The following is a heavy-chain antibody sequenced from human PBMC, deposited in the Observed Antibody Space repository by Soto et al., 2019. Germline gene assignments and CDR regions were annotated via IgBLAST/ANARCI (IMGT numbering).Heavy chain of an antibody. V-gene: IGHV3-23*01. Sequence: SLRLSCAASGFIFENFGMSWVRQAPGKGLEWISSISGSGFKKYYADSVKGRFTISRDNSKSTVYLELNNLSAEDTAVYHCGKNQGVELVPLATVDWFDPWGQGSVVTVSS. CDR2: ISGSGFKK. CDR3: GKNQGVELVPLATVDWFDP. D-gene: IGHD1-26*01. CDR1: GFIFENFG. J-gene: IGHJ5*02.